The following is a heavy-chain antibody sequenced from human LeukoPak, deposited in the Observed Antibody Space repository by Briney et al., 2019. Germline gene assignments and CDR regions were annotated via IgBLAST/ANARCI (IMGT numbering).Heavy chain of an antibody. D-gene: IGHD3-22*01. CDR3: AKDGTMIPCMDV. CDR1: GFTFSSYG. CDR2: ISHDGSNK. Sequence: GGSLRLSYAASGFTFSSYGMHWVRQAPGKGLEWVAVISHDGSNKYYADSVKGRFTISRDNSKNTLYLQMNSLRAEDTAVYYCAKDGTMIPCMDVWGQGTTVTVSS. J-gene: IGHJ6*02. V-gene: IGHV3-30*18.